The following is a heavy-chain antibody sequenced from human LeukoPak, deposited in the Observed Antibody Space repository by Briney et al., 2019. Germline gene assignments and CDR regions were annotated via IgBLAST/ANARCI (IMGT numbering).Heavy chain of an antibody. V-gene: IGHV1-58*02. CDR1: GFTFTSSA. CDR3: AAGLPEVAVMGAFDI. J-gene: IGHJ3*02. CDR2: IVVGSGNT. D-gene: IGHD3-22*01. Sequence: SVKVSCKASGFTFTSSAMQWVRQARGQRLEWIGWIVVGSGNTNYAQKFQERVTITRDMSTSTAYMELSSLRSEDTAVYYCAAGLPEVAVMGAFDIWGQGTMVTVSS.